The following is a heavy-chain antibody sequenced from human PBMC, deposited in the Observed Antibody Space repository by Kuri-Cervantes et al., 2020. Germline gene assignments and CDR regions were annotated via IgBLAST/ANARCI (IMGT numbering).Heavy chain of an antibody. CDR3: ARDRYQLLLTPKGAWFDP. CDR2: ISSSSSYI. J-gene: IGHJ5*02. D-gene: IGHD2-2*01. V-gene: IGHV3-21*01. CDR1: GCTFSSYS. Sequence: GGSLRLSCAASGCTFSSYSMNWVRQAPGKGLEWVSSISSSSSYIYYADSVKGRFTISRDNAKNSLYLQMNSLRAEDTAVYYCARDRYQLLLTPKGAWFDPWGQGTLVTVSS.